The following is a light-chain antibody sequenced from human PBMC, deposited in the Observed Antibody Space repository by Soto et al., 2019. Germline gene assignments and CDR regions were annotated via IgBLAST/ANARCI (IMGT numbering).Light chain of an antibody. V-gene: IGLV1-44*01. CDR3: AAWDDSLNGCV. CDR2: SDN. Sequence: QSVLTQPPSASGTPGQRVTISCSGSSSNIGTYSVSWYQQFPDTAPRLLIYSDNQRPSGVPDRFSASKSGASASLAISGLQSEDEADFYCAAWDDSLNGCVFGTGTKVTVL. CDR1: SSNIGTYS. J-gene: IGLJ1*01.